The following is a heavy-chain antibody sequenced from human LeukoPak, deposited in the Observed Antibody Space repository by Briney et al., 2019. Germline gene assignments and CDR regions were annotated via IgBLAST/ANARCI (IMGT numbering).Heavy chain of an antibody. J-gene: IGHJ4*02. D-gene: IGHD6-19*01. CDR2: INPNTGGT. V-gene: IGHV1-2*02. Sequence: GASVKVSCKAFGYTFTGHYMHWVRQAPGQGLEWMGWINPNTGGTNYAQKFQGRVTMTRDTSISTVYMELSRLRSDDTAVYYCATDFLSGWYGGGYWGQGTLVTVSS. CDR3: ATDFLSGWYGGGY. CDR1: GYTFTGHY.